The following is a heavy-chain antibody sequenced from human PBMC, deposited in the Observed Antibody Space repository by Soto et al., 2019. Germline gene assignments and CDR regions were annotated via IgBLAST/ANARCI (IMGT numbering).Heavy chain of an antibody. Sequence: QVQLVQSGAEVKKPGSSVKVSCKASGGTFSSYTISWVRQAPGQGLEWMGRIIPILGIPNYAQKFQGRVTITADKSTSTVYMELSSLRSEDTAGYYCARFRGSYGMDVWGQGTTVTVSS. J-gene: IGHJ6*02. CDR2: IIPILGIP. CDR3: ARFRGSYGMDV. CDR1: GGTFSSYT. D-gene: IGHD3-10*01. V-gene: IGHV1-69*02.